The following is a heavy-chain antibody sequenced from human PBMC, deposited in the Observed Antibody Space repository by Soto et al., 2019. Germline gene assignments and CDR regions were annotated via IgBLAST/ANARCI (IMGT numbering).Heavy chain of an antibody. J-gene: IGHJ6*02. Sequence: GGSLRLSCAASGFTFSSYGMHWVRQAPGKGLEWVAVIWYGGSSTYYADSVKGRFTISRDNSKNTLYLQMNSLRAEDTAVYYCARPNYTDYYYYSGMDVWGQGTTVTVS. CDR2: IWYGGSST. CDR3: ARPNYTDYYYYSGMDV. D-gene: IGHD1-7*01. V-gene: IGHV3-33*08. CDR1: GFTFSSYG.